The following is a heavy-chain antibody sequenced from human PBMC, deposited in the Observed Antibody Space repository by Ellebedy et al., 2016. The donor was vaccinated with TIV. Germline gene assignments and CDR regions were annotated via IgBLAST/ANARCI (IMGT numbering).Heavy chain of an antibody. V-gene: IGHV3-74*01. CDR1: GFTFSSYW. CDR3: ARGRASYGDYYY. CDR2: INSDGSST. Sequence: GESLKISXAASGFTFSSYWMHWVRQAPGKGLVWVSRINSDGSSTSYADSVKGRFTISRDNSKNTLYLQMHSLRVEDTAVYYCARGRASYGDYYYWGQGTLVTVSS. J-gene: IGHJ4*02. D-gene: IGHD4-17*01.